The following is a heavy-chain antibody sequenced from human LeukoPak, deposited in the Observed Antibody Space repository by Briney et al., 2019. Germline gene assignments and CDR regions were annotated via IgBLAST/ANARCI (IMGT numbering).Heavy chain of an antibody. CDR3: ARAAVFGVVTKYGMDV. J-gene: IGHJ6*02. CDR2: ISAYNGNT. V-gene: IGHV1-18*01. CDR1: GYTFTSYG. Sequence: GASVKVSCKASGYTFTSYGISWVRQAPGQGLEWMGWISAYNGNTNYAQKLQGRVTMTTDTSTSTAYMELRSLRSDDTAVYYCARAAVFGVVTKYGMDVWGQGTTVTVSS. D-gene: IGHD3-3*01.